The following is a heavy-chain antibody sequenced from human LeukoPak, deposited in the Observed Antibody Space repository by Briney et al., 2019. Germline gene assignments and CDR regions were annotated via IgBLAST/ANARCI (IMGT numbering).Heavy chain of an antibody. V-gene: IGHV5-51*01. D-gene: IGHD3-10*01. CDR3: ARRVTMVRGVIAANWFDP. J-gene: IGHJ5*02. Sequence: GESLKISCRGSGYSFTSYWIGWVRQMPGKGLEWMGIIYPGDSDTRYSPSFQGQVTISADKSISTAYLQWSSLEASDTAMYYCARRVTMVRGVIAANWFDPWGQGTLVTVSS. CDR1: GYSFTSYW. CDR2: IYPGDSDT.